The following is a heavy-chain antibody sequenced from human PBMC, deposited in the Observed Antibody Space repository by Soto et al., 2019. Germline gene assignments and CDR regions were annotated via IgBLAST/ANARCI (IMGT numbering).Heavy chain of an antibody. CDR3: ARGHKGLEV. Sequence: GGSLRLSCEASGLVFSSFWMSWVRQAPGKGLEWVAYIKQDGSEKYYVESVKGRFTISRDNPKSSLYLQMNNLRAEDTAVYYCARGHKGLEVWGQGTTVTVS. V-gene: IGHV3-7*01. CDR1: GLVFSSFW. CDR2: IKQDGSEK. J-gene: IGHJ6*02.